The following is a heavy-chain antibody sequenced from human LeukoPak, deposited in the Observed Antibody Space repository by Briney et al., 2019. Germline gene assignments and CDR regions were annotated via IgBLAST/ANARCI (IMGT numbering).Heavy chain of an antibody. V-gene: IGHV3-33*01. CDR2: IWSDGSNE. CDR3: VRDMDV. Sequence: GGSLRLSCAASGFTFSSYGMHWVRQAPGKGLEWVAVIWSDGSNEYYADSLKGRFTISRDNSKSTLYLQMNSLRAEDTAVYFCVRDMDVWAQGTTVTVSS. CDR1: GFTFSSYG. J-gene: IGHJ6*02.